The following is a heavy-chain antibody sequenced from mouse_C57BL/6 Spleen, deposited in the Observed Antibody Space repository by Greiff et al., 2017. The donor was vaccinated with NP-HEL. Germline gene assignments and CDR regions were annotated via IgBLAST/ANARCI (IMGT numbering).Heavy chain of an antibody. Sequence: VQLKESGPGLVKPSQSLSLTCTVTGYSITSGYGWNWIRQFPGNKLEWMGYISYSGNTNYNPSLKSRISITRYTSKNQFFLQLNSVTTEDTATYYCARTARIKYWGQGTTLTVSS. V-gene: IGHV3-2*02. CDR3: ARTARIKY. D-gene: IGHD1-2*01. J-gene: IGHJ2*01. CDR2: ISYSGNT. CDR1: GYSITSGYG.